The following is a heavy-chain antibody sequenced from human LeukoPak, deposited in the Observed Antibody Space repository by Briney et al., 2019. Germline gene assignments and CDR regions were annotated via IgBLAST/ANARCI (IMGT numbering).Heavy chain of an antibody. CDR3: ARVRDNACDY. D-gene: IGHD1-1*01. CDR2: LRGDTGDT. J-gene: IGHJ4*02. V-gene: IGHV1-2*02. Sequence: GASVTVSCKTSGYMVSDYYMHWVRQAPGQGLEWMGWLRGDTGDTDSPQKFKGRVTMTRGTATNTAYMQLSRLTCDDTAIYFCARVRDNACDYWGQGTLVTVSS. CDR1: GYMVSDYY.